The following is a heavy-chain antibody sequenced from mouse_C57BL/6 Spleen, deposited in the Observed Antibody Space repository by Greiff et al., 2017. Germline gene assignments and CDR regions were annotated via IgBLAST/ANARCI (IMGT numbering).Heavy chain of an antibody. J-gene: IGHJ2*01. CDR1: GFTFTDYY. Sequence: DVMLVESGGGLVQPGGSLSLSCAASGFTFTDYYMSWVRQPPGKALEWLGFIRNKANGYTTEYSASVKGRFTISRDNSQSILYLQMNALRAEDSATYYCARSPYYDYDGYYFDYWGQGTTLTVSS. V-gene: IGHV7-3*01. CDR3: ARSPYYDYDGYYFDY. CDR2: IRNKANGYTT. D-gene: IGHD2-4*01.